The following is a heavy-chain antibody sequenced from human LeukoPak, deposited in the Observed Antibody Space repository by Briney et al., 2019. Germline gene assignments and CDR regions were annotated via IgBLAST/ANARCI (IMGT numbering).Heavy chain of an antibody. CDR1: GFTFSSYG. CDR3: AREDIVVVPAAQGGDYYYYYYMDV. D-gene: IGHD2-2*01. J-gene: IGHJ6*03. V-gene: IGHV3-21*01. Sequence: GGSLRLSCAASGFTFSSYGMNWVRQAPGKGLEWVSSISSSSSYIYYADSVKGRFTISRDNAKNSLYLQMNSLRAEDTAVYYCAREDIVVVPAAQGGDYYYYYYMDVWGKGTTVTISS. CDR2: ISSSSSYI.